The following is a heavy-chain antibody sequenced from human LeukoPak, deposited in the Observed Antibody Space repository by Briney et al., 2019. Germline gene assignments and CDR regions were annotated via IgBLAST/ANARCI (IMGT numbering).Heavy chain of an antibody. V-gene: IGHV3-74*01. J-gene: IGHJ4*02. Sequence: LPGGSLRLSCVVSGFTFSSYWMHWVRQAPGKGLVWVSRINSDGSSTSYADSVKGRFTISRDNAKNTLYLQMHSLRAEDTAVYYCARPYMVRGVIIAHFDSWGQGTLVTVSS. CDR1: GFTFSSYW. CDR3: ARPYMVRGVIIAHFDS. CDR2: INSDGSST. D-gene: IGHD3-10*01.